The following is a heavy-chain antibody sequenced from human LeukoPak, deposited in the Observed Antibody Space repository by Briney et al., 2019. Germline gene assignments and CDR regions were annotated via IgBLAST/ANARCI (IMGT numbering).Heavy chain of an antibody. D-gene: IGHD6-19*01. V-gene: IGHV3-30*04. Sequence: PGGSLRLSCAASGFTFSSYAMHWVRQAPGKGPEWVAVISYDGSNKYYADSVKGRFTISRDNSKNTLYLQMNSLRAEDTAIYYCANANAVTGRSYYYYGMDVWGQGTTVTVSS. CDR3: ANANAVTGRSYYYYGMDV. CDR1: GFTFSSYA. CDR2: ISYDGSNK. J-gene: IGHJ6*02.